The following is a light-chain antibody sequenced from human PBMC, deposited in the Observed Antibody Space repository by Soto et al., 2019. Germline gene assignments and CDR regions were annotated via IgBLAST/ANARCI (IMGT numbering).Light chain of an antibody. CDR3: QQYNSYWT. CDR2: DAS. J-gene: IGKJ1*01. CDR1: QSISSG. V-gene: IGKV1-5*01. Sequence: DIQMAQSPSTLSASVGARFTITCRASQSISSGLAWYQQKPGKSPELLVYDASSLESGVPSRFSGSGSGTEFTLTISSLQPDDFATYYCQQYNSYWTFGQGTKVDIK.